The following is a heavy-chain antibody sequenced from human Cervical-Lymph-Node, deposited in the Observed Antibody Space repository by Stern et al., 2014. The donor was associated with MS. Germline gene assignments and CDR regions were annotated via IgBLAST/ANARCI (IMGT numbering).Heavy chain of an antibody. CDR3: ARGELKEGLVRGMDV. CDR1: GGTFSSYA. CDR2: TIPLFGTA. D-gene: IGHD1-26*01. J-gene: IGHJ6*02. V-gene: IGHV1-69*01. Sequence: VPLVQSGADVKKPGSSVKVSCKASGGTFSSYAISWVRQAPGQGLEWMGGTIPLFGTANYAQKFQGRVTITADESTSTAYMELSSLRSEDTAVYYCARGELKEGLVRGMDVWGQGTTVTVSS.